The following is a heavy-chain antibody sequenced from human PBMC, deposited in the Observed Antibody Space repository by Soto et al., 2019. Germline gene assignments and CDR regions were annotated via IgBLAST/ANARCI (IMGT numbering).Heavy chain of an antibody. CDR1: GYSFTSYW. CDR3: ATFRTVTTSDIGPYYYYGMDV. CDR2: IYPGDYDT. V-gene: IGHV5-51*01. J-gene: IGHJ6*02. Sequence: GESLKISCKGSGYSFTSYWIGWVRQMPGKGLEWMGIIYPGDYDTRYSPSFQGQVTISADRSISTAYLQWSSLKASDAAMYYCATFRTVTTSDIGPYYYYGMDVWGQGTTVTVSS. D-gene: IGHD4-17*01.